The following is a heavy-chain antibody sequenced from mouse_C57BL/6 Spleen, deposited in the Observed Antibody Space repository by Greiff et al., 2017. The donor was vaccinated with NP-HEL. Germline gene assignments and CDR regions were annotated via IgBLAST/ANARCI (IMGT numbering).Heavy chain of an antibody. Sequence: EVKVVESGGGLVQPGGSLKLSCAASGFTFSDYYMYWVRQTPEKRLEWVAYISNGGGSTYYPDTVKGRFTISRDNAKNTLYLQMSRLKSEDTAMYYCAREGVYDGYYWGQGTLVTVSA. CDR1: GFTFSDYY. V-gene: IGHV5-12*01. J-gene: IGHJ3*01. CDR3: AREGVYDGYY. CDR2: ISNGGGST. D-gene: IGHD2-3*01.